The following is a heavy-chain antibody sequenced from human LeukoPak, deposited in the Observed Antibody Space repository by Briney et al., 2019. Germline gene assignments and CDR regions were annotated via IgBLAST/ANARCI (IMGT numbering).Heavy chain of an antibody. CDR3: ARARLWFGELSLPFDP. Sequence: ASVKVSCKASGYTFTSYGISWVRQAPGQGLEWMGWISAYNGNTNYAQKLQGRVTMTTDTSTSTAYIELRSLRSDDTAVYYCARARLWFGELSLPFDPWGQGTLVTVSS. CDR2: ISAYNGNT. D-gene: IGHD3-10*01. J-gene: IGHJ5*02. V-gene: IGHV1-18*04. CDR1: GYTFTSYG.